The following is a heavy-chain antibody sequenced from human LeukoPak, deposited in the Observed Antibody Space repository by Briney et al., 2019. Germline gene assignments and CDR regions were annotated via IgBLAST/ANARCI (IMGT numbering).Heavy chain of an antibody. J-gene: IGHJ6*04. V-gene: IGHV3-30*02. CDR2: IWSDGSNK. CDR3: AKGPPSGRTPLVDV. Sequence: PGXXLRLSCAASGFTFNSYGIHWVRQAPGKGLEWVAFIWSDGSNKYYADSVKGRFTISRDNSKNTLYLQMNSLRADDTAVYYCAKGPPSGRTPLVDVWGKGTTVTVSS. CDR1: GFTFNSYG. D-gene: IGHD5-12*01.